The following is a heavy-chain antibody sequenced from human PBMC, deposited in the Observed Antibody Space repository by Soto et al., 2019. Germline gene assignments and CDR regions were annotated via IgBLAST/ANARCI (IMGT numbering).Heavy chain of an antibody. Sequence: SETLSLTCSVSTGSITSYYWSWIRQPPGKGLEWLGYIYYSGTTNYNPSLSSRVTISVDTSKNQFSLKLISVTAADTAVYYCTMGWPSFDYWGQGTPVTVSS. CDR1: TGSITSYY. D-gene: IGHD6-19*01. CDR3: TMGWPSFDY. V-gene: IGHV4-59*01. J-gene: IGHJ4*02. CDR2: IYYSGTT.